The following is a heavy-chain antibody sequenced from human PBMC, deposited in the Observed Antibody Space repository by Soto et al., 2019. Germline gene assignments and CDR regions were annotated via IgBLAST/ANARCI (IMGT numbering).Heavy chain of an antibody. CDR2: IYYSGST. CDR3: AATTWSSSWYNNRNYYYYGMXV. Sequence: SDTLSLTFTVSGGSVSSVSYYWSWIRQPPGKGLELIGYIYYSGSTNYNPSLKSRVTISVDTSKKKFSLKLSSVTAADTAVYYCAATTWSSSWYNNRNYYYYGMXVWGQGTTVTVXS. V-gene: IGHV4-61*01. D-gene: IGHD6-13*01. CDR1: GGSVSSVSYY. J-gene: IGHJ6*02.